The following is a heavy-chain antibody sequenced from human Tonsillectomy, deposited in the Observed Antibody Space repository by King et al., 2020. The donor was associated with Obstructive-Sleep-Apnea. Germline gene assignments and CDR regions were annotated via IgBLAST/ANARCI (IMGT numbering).Heavy chain of an antibody. CDR3: ARWEGVLRFLGGMDV. D-gene: IGHD3-3*01. J-gene: IGHJ6*02. V-gene: IGHV5-10-1*01. CDR1: GYSFTSYW. CDR2: IDPSDSYT. Sequence: VQLVQSGAEVKKPGESLRLSCKGSGYSFTSYWISWVRQMPGKGLEWMGRIDPSDSYTNYSPSFQGHVTISADKSISTAYLQWSSLKASDTAMYYCARWEGVLRFLGGMDVWGQGTTVTVSS.